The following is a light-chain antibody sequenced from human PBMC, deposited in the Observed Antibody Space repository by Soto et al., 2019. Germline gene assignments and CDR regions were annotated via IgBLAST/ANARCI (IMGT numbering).Light chain of an antibody. CDR2: KTS. CDR1: QSSSW. J-gene: IGKJ1*01. CDR3: QYYNNYCWT. Sequence: DIQLTQSPSTLSASVGDRVTITCRASQSSSWLAWYQQKPGKAPKFLIYKTSNLESGVPSRFSGSGSGTEFPLTISSLQPDDFATYYCQYYNNYCWTFGQGTKVEIK. V-gene: IGKV1-5*03.